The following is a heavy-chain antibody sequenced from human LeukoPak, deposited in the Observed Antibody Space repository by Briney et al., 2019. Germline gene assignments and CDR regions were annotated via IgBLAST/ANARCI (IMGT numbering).Heavy chain of an antibody. V-gene: IGHV4-61*02. J-gene: IGHJ4*02. D-gene: IGHD2-21*01. CDR2: IHTSGST. Sequence: SETLSLTCTVSGGSISSGNYYWSWIRQPAGKGLEWIGRIHTSGSTNYNPSLESRVTISVDTSKNQFSLKLNSVTAADTAVYYCARDAPLAYCGGDCYSSQYWGQGTLVTVSS. CDR3: ARDAPLAYCGGDCYSSQY. CDR1: GGSISSGNYY.